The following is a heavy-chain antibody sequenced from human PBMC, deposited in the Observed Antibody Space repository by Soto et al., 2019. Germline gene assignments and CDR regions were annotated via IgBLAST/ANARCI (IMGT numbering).Heavy chain of an antibody. V-gene: IGHV3-23*01. Sequence: GGSLRLSCAASGFTFSGYAMSWGRKAPGKGLEWVSAISGSGRSTYYADSAKGRFTISRDNSKNTLYLQMNSLRPEDTAVYYCAKSIAARPNYFDYWGKGPRSTAPQ. J-gene: IGHJ4*02. D-gene: IGHD6-6*01. CDR1: GFTFSGYA. CDR2: ISGSGRST. CDR3: AKSIAARPNYFDY.